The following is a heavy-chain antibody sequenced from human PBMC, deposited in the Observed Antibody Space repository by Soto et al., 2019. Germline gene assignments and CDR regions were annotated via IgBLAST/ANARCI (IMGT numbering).Heavy chain of an antibody. Sequence: SETLSLTCSVSGASITSFSWSWIRQSPDKGLEWIGYVFYSGSTTYNPSLKSRVTLSIDKSKNQFSLKLTSVTAADTAIYFCARAMYSTQNWFDPWGQRTLGTASS. CDR2: VFYSGST. J-gene: IGHJ5*02. CDR1: GASITSFS. CDR3: ARAMYSTQNWFDP. V-gene: IGHV4-59*13. D-gene: IGHD6-13*01.